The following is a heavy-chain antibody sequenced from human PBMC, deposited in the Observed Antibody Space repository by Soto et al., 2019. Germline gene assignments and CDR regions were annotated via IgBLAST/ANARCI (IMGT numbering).Heavy chain of an antibody. CDR3: ARGVLMVYAIIKYYYYGMDV. J-gene: IGHJ6*02. D-gene: IGHD2-8*01. CDR1: GGSIDNSHSF. Sequence: PSETLSLTCDVSGGSIDNSHSFWGWVRQPPGRGLEFLGSVYYSGGTYYNPSLKSRVTVSADTSKNQVSLRVRSVTVAETAMYYCARGVLMVYAIIKYYYYGMDVWGQGTTVTVSS. CDR2: VYYSGGT. V-gene: IGHV4-39*01.